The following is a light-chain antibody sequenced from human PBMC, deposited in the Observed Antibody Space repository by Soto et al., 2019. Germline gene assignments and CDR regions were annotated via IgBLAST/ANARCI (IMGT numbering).Light chain of an antibody. CDR2: EGS. CDR1: SSDVGSYNL. CDR3: CSYAGSSTLV. Sequence: QSALTQPASVSGSPGQSITISCTGTSSDVGSYNLVSWYQQHPGKAPKVMIYEGSNRHSGVSNRFSGAKSGNTASLTISGLQAEDEADYYCCSYAGSSTLVFGGGTKLTVL. V-gene: IGLV2-23*01. J-gene: IGLJ2*01.